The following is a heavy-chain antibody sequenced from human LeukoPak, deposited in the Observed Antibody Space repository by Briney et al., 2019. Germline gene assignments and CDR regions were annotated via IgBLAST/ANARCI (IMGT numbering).Heavy chain of an antibody. CDR3: ARMPPNWERYYSGMDV. J-gene: IGHJ6*02. V-gene: IGHV1-69*13. CDR2: IIPIFGTA. Sequence: GASVKVSCKASGGTFSSYAISWVRQAPGQGLEWMGGIIPIFGTANYAQKFQGRVTITADESTSTAYMELSSLRSEDTAVYYCARMPPNWERYYSGMDVWGQGTTVTVSS. CDR1: GGTFSSYA. D-gene: IGHD7-27*01.